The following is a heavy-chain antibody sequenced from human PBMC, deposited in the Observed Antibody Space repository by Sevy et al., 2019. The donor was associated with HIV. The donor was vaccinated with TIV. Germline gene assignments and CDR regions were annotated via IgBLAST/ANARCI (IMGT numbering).Heavy chain of an antibody. CDR1: GFTFSNYA. CDR2: LSYDVINK. D-gene: IGHD1-1*01. CDR3: ARLPPTRAFDI. J-gene: IGHJ3*02. V-gene: IGHV3-30*04. Sequence: GGSLRLSCAASGFTFSNYAMHWVRQAPGKGLEWLAALSYDVINKYYADSVKGRFTISRDNSKNTLYLQMNSLTTEDTAVYYCARLPPTRAFDIWGQGTLVTVSS.